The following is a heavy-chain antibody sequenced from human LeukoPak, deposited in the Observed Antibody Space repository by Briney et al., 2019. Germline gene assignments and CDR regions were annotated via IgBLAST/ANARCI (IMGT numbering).Heavy chain of an antibody. Sequence: GGALRLSCAASRFTLSSYLMSWVRQAPGKGREWVANIKQDGREKYYVDSVKGRFPISRDNAKSSLYLQMNSLRAEDTAVYYCARDQFLVWMTVTPGAFDYWGQGTLVTVSS. V-gene: IGHV3-7*01. CDR2: IKQDGREK. CDR3: ARDQFLVWMTVTPGAFDY. D-gene: IGHD2-21*02. J-gene: IGHJ4*02. CDR1: RFTLSSYL.